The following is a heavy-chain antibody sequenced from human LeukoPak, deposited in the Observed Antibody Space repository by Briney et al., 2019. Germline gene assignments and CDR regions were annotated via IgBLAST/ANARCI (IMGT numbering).Heavy chain of an antibody. Sequence: SETLSLTCTVSGGSISSYYWSWIRQPPGKGLEWIGYIYYSGGTDYNPSLKSRVTISVDTSKNQFSLKLRSVTAADTAVYYCARHVTISGPYDASDIWGQGTMVTVSP. J-gene: IGHJ3*02. D-gene: IGHD5-24*01. CDR1: GGSISSYY. CDR2: IYYSGGT. V-gene: IGHV4-59*08. CDR3: ARHVTISGPYDASDI.